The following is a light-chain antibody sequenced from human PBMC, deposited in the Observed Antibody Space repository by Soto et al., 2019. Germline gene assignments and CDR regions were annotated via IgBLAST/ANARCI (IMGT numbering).Light chain of an antibody. CDR3: QSYDSSLSGYV. V-gene: IGLV1-40*01. J-gene: IGLJ1*01. CDR2: GNS. Sequence: QSVLTQPPSVSGAPGQRVTISCTGSSSNIGAGYDVHWYQQLPGTAPKLLIYGNSNRPSGVPDRFSGSKSGTSAPLAITGLQAEYEADYNCQSYDSSLSGYVFGTGTKLTVL. CDR1: SSNIGAGYD.